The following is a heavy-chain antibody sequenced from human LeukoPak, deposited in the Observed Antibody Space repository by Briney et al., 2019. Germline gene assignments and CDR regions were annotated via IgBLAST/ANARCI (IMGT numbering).Heavy chain of an antibody. CDR1: GGSFSGYY. J-gene: IGHJ4*02. CDR2: INHSGTT. CDR3: ARGDRYSSNWPFDY. D-gene: IGHD6-13*01. Sequence: SETLSLTCAVYGGSFSGYYWSWIRQPPGKGLEWIGEINHSGTTNQNPSLKSRVTISVDTSKNQFSLKLTSVTAAGTAVYYCARGDRYSSNWPFDYWGQGTVVPVSS. V-gene: IGHV4-34*01.